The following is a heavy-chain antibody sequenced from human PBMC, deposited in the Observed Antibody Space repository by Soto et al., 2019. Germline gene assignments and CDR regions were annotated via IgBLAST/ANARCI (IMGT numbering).Heavy chain of an antibody. D-gene: IGHD6-19*01. Sequence: PSQTLSLTCAISGDSVSSYSAAWNWFRQSPSRGLEWLGRTYYRSKWYDDYAVSVKSLIIINPDASKNQFSLQLNSVTPEDTAVYYCAREPDRGVAGSPFDYWGQGTQVTVSS. CDR2: TYYRSKWYD. CDR3: AREPDRGVAGSPFDY. V-gene: IGHV6-1*01. J-gene: IGHJ4*02. CDR1: GDSVSSYSAA.